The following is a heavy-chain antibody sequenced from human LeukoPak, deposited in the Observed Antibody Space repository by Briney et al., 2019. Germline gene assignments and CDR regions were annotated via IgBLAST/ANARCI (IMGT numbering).Heavy chain of an antibody. J-gene: IGHJ4*02. CDR2: IIPIFRTA. CDR3: ARALRYYSDSSGYAFDY. V-gene: IGHV1-69*01. Sequence: SVKVSCKASGGTFRSFAISWVRQAPGQGLEWMGGIIPIFRTANYAQKFQGRVTITADESTSTDYMELSSLRSEDTAVYYCARALRYYSDSSGYAFDYWGQGTLVTVSS. D-gene: IGHD3-22*01. CDR1: GGTFRSFA.